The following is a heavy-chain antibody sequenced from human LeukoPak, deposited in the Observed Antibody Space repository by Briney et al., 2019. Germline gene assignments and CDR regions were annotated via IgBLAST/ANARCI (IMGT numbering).Heavy chain of an antibody. D-gene: IGHD2-2*01. Sequence: SQTLSLTCAVSSGSISSGAYYWSWIRQPPGKGLEWIGYIYYSGSTNYNPSLKSRVTISVDTSKNQFSLKLSSVTAADTAVYYCARKRGYCSSTSCSNWFDPWGQGTLVTVSS. CDR1: SGSISSGAYY. CDR3: ARKRGYCSSTSCSNWFDP. CDR2: IYYSGST. V-gene: IGHV4-61*08. J-gene: IGHJ5*02.